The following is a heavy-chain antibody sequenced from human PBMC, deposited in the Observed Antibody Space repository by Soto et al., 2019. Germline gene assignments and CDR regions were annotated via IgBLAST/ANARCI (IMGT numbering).Heavy chain of an antibody. CDR2: ISAYNGNT. CDR3: ARDPDY. V-gene: IGHV1-18*01. CDR1: GYIFTNYG. J-gene: IGHJ4*02. Sequence: QVQLVQSGAAVKKPGASVKVSWKASGYIFTNYGISWVRQAPGQGLERMGWISAYNGNTNYAQKFQGRVSLTTETSTSTAYMELRSLRSDDTAVYYCARDPDYWGQGTLVTVSS.